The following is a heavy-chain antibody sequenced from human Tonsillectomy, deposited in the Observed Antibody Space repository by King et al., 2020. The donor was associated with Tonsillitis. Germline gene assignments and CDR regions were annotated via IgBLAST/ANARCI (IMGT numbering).Heavy chain of an antibody. CDR2: IYYNGRT. Sequence: VQLQESGPGLVKPSETLSLTCTVSGDSITNYYWNWLRQPPGKGLEWIGHIYYNGRTKYNPSLESRVTISVVKSKNHFSLHLSSVTGADTAVYYCARDRGGSAAHYFAYWGQGALVTVSS. D-gene: IGHD6-25*01. J-gene: IGHJ4*02. CDR3: ARDRGGSAAHYFAY. V-gene: IGHV4-59*01. CDR1: GDSITNYY.